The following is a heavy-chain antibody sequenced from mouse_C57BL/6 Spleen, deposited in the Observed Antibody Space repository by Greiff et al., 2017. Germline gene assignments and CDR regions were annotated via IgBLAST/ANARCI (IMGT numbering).Heavy chain of an antibody. V-gene: IGHV1-72*01. J-gene: IGHJ3*01. CDR2: IDPNSGGT. CDR1: GYTFPSYW. Sequence: QVQLQQPGAELVKPGASVKLSCKASGYTFPSYWMHWVKQRPGRGLEWIGRIDPNSGGTKYNEKFKSRATLTVDNPSRTAYMELSILTSEDSAVYYCARAELRWAAYWGQGTLVTVSA. D-gene: IGHD1-1*01. CDR3: ARAELRWAAY.